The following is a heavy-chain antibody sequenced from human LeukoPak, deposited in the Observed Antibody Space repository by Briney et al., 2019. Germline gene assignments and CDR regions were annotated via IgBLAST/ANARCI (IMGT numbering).Heavy chain of an antibody. J-gene: IGHJ2*01. V-gene: IGHV1-2*02. CDR3: ARVLRRYQLLDYGDYNWYFDL. Sequence: ASVKVSCKASGYTLTGYYMHWVRQAPGQGLEWMGWINPNSGGTNYAQKFQGRVTMTRDTSISTAYMELSRLRSEDTAVYYCARVLRRYQLLDYGDYNWYFDLWGRGTLVTVSS. D-gene: IGHD2-2*01. CDR2: INPNSGGT. CDR1: GYTLTGYY.